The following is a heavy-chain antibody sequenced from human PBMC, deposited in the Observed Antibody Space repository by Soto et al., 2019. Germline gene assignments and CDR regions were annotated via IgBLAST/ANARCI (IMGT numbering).Heavy chain of an antibody. CDR2: IYYSGST. D-gene: IGHD6-6*01. J-gene: IGHJ3*02. CDR1: GGSISSYY. V-gene: IGHV4-59*01. CDR3: AREPSFYDAFDI. Sequence: SETLSLTCTVSGGSISSYYWSWIRQPPGKGLEWIGYIYYSGSTNYNPSLKSRVTISVDTSKNQFSLKLSSVTAADTAVYYCAREPSFYDAFDIWGQGTMVTVSS.